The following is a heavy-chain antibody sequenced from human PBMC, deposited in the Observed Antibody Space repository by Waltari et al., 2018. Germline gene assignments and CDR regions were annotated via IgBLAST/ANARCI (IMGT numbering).Heavy chain of an antibody. D-gene: IGHD3-10*01. CDR1: GGSFSGYY. CDR3: ARSLYYGSGSYYGFDY. Sequence: QVQLQQWGAGLLKPSETLSLTCAVYGGSFSGYYWSWIRQPPGKGLEWIGEINHSGSTNYNPSLKSRVTISVDTSKNQFSLKLSSVTAADTAVYYCARSLYYGSGSYYGFDYWGQGTLVTVSS. J-gene: IGHJ4*02. V-gene: IGHV4-34*01. CDR2: INHSGST.